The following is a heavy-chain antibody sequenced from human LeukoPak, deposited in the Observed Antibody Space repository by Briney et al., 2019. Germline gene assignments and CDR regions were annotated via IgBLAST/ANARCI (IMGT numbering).Heavy chain of an antibody. V-gene: IGHV4-34*01. J-gene: IGHJ3*02. Sequence: SETLSLTCAVYGGSFSGYYWSWIRQPPGKGLEWIGEINHSGSTNYNPSLKSRVTISVDTSKNQFSLKLSSVTAADTAVYYCARVLGTMIVVALRNGGAFDIWGQWTMVTVSS. CDR3: ARVLGTMIVVALRNGGAFDI. CDR1: GGSFSGYY. CDR2: INHSGST. D-gene: IGHD3-22*01.